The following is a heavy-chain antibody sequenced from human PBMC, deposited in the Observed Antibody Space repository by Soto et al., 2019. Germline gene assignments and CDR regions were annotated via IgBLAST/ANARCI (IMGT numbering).Heavy chain of an antibody. CDR1: GFTFSSYW. Sequence: VGSLRLSCAASGFTFSSYWMHWVRQAPGKGLVWVSRINSDGSSTSYADSVKGRFTISRDNAKNTLYLQMNSLRAEDTAVYYCARGISSGWYSNWFDPWGQGTLVTVSS. CDR2: INSDGSST. V-gene: IGHV3-74*01. D-gene: IGHD6-19*01. J-gene: IGHJ5*02. CDR3: ARGISSGWYSNWFDP.